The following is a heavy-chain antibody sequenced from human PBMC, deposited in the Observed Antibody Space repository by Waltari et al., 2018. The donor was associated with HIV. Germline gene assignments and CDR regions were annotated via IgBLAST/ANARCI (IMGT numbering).Heavy chain of an antibody. CDR2: IKQDGSEK. D-gene: IGHD2-15*01. Sequence: EVQLVESGGGLVQPGGSLRLSCAASGFTFSSYWMSWVRQAPGKGLEWVANIKQDGSEKYYVDSVKGRFTVARDNAKNSLYLQMNSRRAEDTAVYYCAREGYCSGGSCNRGAFDIWGQGTMVTVSS. CDR3: AREGYCSGGSCNRGAFDI. J-gene: IGHJ3*02. CDR1: GFTFSSYW. V-gene: IGHV3-7*01.